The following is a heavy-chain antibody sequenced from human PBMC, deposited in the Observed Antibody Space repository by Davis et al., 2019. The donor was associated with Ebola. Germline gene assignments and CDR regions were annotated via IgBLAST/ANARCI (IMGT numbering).Heavy chain of an antibody. Sequence: PGGSLRLSCAASGFTFDDYAMHWVRQAPGKGLEWVSGISWNSGSIGYADSVKGRFTISRENAKNSLYRQMNSLRAEDTALYYCAKGSGLYYYYGMDVWGQGTTVPSP. D-gene: IGHD3-10*01. CDR1: GFTFDDYA. J-gene: IGHJ6*02. CDR2: ISWNSGSI. V-gene: IGHV3-9*01. CDR3: AKGSGLYYYYGMDV.